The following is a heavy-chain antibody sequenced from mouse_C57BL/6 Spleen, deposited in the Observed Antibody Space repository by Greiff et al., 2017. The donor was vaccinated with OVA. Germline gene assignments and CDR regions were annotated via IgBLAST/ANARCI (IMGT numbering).Heavy chain of an antibody. CDR1: GYTFTSYW. D-gene: IGHD2-3*01. Sequence: QVQLKQPGAELVRPGSSVKLSCKASGYTFTSYWMDWVKQRPGQGLEWIGNIYPSDSETHYNQKFKDKATLTVDKSSSTAYMQLSSLTSEDSAVYYCARWDDGYYGYWGQGTTLTVSS. CDR2: IYPSDSET. CDR3: ARWDDGYYGY. J-gene: IGHJ2*01. V-gene: IGHV1-61*01.